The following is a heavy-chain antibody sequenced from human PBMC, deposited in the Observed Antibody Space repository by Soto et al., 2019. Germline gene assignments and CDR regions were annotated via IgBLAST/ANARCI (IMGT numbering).Heavy chain of an antibody. CDR2: INHSGST. J-gene: IGHJ6*02. Sequence: QVQLQQWGAGLLKPSETRSLTCAVYGGSFSGYYWSWIRQPPGKGLEWIGEINHSGSTNYNPSLKSRVTISVDTSKNQFSLKLSSVTAADTAVYYCARFYYDSSGHYGMDVWGQGTTVTVSS. CDR3: ARFYYDSSGHYGMDV. D-gene: IGHD3-22*01. V-gene: IGHV4-34*01. CDR1: GGSFSGYY.